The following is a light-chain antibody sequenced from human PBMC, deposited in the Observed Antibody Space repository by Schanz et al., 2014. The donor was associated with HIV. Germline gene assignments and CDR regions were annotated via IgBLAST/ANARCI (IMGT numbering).Light chain of an antibody. CDR3: ATWDATLREAV. J-gene: IGLJ2*01. V-gene: IGLV1-44*01. CDR2: KDN. Sequence: QSVLTQPPSASGTPGQRVTISCSGSSSNIGRNTVNWYQQLPGAAPKLLIYKDNQRPSGVPDRFSGSKTGTSATLDISGLQTGDEADYYCATWDATLREAVFGGGTKLTVL. CDR1: SSNIGRNT.